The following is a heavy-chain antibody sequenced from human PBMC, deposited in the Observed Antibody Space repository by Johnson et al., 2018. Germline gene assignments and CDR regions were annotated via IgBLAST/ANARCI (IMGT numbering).Heavy chain of an antibody. Sequence: QVQLVESGGGVVQPGRSLRLSCAASGFTFSSYGMHWVRQAPGKGLEWVAIISYDGSNKYYADSVKGRFTISRDNSKNTLYLQMNSLRAEDTAVYYCANLLTYGSGIYFVFDIWGQGTMVTVSS. CDR3: ANLLTYGSGIYFVFDI. J-gene: IGHJ3*02. D-gene: IGHD3-10*01. CDR2: ISYDGSNK. CDR1: GFTFSSYG. V-gene: IGHV3-30*18.